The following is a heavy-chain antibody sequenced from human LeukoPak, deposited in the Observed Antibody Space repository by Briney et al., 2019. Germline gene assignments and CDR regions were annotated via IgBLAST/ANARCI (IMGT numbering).Heavy chain of an antibody. J-gene: IGHJ2*01. D-gene: IGHD4-17*01. V-gene: IGHV4-59*01. CDR3: AREATVNNWYFDL. CDR2: IYYSGST. CDR1: GGSISSYY. Sequence: SETLSLTCTVSGGSISSYYWSWIRQPPGKGLEWIGYIYYSGSTNYKLSLKSRVTISVDTSKNQFSLKLSSVTAADTAVCYCAREATVNNWYFDLWGRGTLVTVSS.